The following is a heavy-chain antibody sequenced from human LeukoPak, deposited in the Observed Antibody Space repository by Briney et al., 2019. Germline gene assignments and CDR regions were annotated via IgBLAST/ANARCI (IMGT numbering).Heavy chain of an antibody. D-gene: IGHD3-10*01. CDR2: ITSSSSYI. CDR3: ARDCWDYGSGSYCGIDY. CDR1: GFTFSSYN. V-gene: IGHV3-21*03. J-gene: IGHJ4*02. Sequence: GGSLRLSCAASGFTFSSYNMSWVRQAPGKGLEWVSSITSSSSYIYYADSVKGRFTISRDNAKNSLYLQMNSLRAEDTTVYYCARDCWDYGSGSYCGIDYWGQGTLVTVSS.